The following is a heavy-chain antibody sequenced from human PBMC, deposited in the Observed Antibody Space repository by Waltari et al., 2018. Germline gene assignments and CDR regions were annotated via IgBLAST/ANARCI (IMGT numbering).Heavy chain of an antibody. CDR1: GGTFSSYA. CDR3: ARMWYQLPNHYYYGMDV. V-gene: IGHV1-69*01. J-gene: IGHJ6*02. D-gene: IGHD2-2*01. CDR2: IIPIFGTA. Sequence: QVQLVQSGAEVKKPGSSVKVSCKASGGTFSSYAISWVRQAPGQGLEWMGGIIPIFGTANYTQKFQGRVTITADESTSTAYMELSSLRSEDTAVYYCARMWYQLPNHYYYGMDVWGQGTTVTVSS.